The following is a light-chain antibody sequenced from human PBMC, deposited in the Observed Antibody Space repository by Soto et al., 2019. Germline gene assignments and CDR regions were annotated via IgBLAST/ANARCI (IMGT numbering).Light chain of an antibody. V-gene: IGKV1-5*01. CDR1: QSISSW. CDR2: DAS. J-gene: IGKJ1*01. CDR3: QQYNLYWT. Sequence: DIQMTQSPSTLSASVGDRVTITCRASQSISSWLAWYQQKPGKAPKLLIYDASTLQGGVPSRFSGSGSGTEFTLTITSLQPDDLASYYCQQYNLYWTFGQGTKVDIK.